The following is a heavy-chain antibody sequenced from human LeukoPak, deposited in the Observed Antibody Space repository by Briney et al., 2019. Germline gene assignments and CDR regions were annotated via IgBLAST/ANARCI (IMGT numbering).Heavy chain of an antibody. Sequence: SVKVSCKASGGTFSCYAVSWVRQAPGQGLEWMGRIIPILGIANYAQKFQGRVTITADKSTSTAYMELSSLRSEDTAVYYCARLGRYFDYWGQGTLVTVSS. CDR2: IIPILGIA. CDR1: GGTFSCYA. V-gene: IGHV1-69*04. CDR3: ARLGRYFDY. J-gene: IGHJ4*02.